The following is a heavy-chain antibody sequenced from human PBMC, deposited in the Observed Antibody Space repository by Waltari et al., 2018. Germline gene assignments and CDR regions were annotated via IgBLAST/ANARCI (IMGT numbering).Heavy chain of an antibody. D-gene: IGHD4-17*01. J-gene: IGHJ4*02. V-gene: IGHV1-69*09. CDR2: IIPRGGVT. Sequence: QVQLVQSGAEVKEPGSSVKVSCKASRGTFSIYGITWLRQAPGQGLEWMGRIIPRGGVTNYAQKFQGRVTISADKSTYTAYMDLSSLASEDTAVYFCARDLGTTVTEPYFDSWGQGTLVTVSS. CDR3: ARDLGTTVTEPYFDS. CDR1: RGTFSIYG.